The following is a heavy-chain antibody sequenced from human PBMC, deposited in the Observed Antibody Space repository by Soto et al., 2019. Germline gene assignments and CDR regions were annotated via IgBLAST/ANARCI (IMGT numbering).Heavy chain of an antibody. CDR2: IDPKSGGT. Sequence: QLVQSGAEVKKPGASVRVSCKTSGPTFIAYYIHWVRQAPGQGLECMGWIDPKSGGTTYEQKFLGRVTMTRDTSINTAYMDLNRLTSDDTAVYYCARVSLDVPEWGQGTLITVSS. CDR1: GPTFIAYY. CDR3: ARVSLDVPE. V-gene: IGHV1-2*02. D-gene: IGHD3-3*01. J-gene: IGHJ4*02.